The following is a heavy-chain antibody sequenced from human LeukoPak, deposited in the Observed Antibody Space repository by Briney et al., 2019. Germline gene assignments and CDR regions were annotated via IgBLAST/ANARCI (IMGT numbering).Heavy chain of an antibody. CDR3: ARDISSSWYDY. J-gene: IGHJ4*02. CDR1: GFTFSSYG. CDR2: IWYDGSNE. V-gene: IGHV3-33*01. Sequence: GGSLRLPCAASGFTFSSYGMHWVRQAPGKGLEWVAVIWYDGSNEYYADSVKGRFTISRDNSKNTLYLEMNSLRAEDTAVYYCARDISSSWYDYWGQGTLVTVSS. D-gene: IGHD6-13*01.